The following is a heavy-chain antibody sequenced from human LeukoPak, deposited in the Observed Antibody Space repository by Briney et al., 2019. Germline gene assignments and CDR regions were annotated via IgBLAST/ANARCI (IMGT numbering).Heavy chain of an antibody. D-gene: IGHD1-1*01. V-gene: IGHV3-48*01. J-gene: IGHJ4*02. CDR2: ISGRGSNI. CDR1: AFTFSDYS. Sequence: GGSLRLSCAASAFTFSDYSMNWVRQAPGKGPEWISYISGRGSNIYYADSVRGRFTISRDNAKNSMYLQMNSLRAEDTAVYYCARDRLTSGSYFFDYCGQGTLFTVSS. CDR3: ARDRLTSGSYFFDY.